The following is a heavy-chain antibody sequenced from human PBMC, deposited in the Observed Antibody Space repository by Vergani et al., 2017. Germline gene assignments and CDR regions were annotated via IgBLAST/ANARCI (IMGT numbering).Heavy chain of an antibody. CDR3: ARDLRLLYNRFDP. D-gene: IGHD1-14*01. CDR2: TWYDGNNK. Sequence: QVQLVESGGAVVNPGGSLSLSGAGPGLTFNQYGMHWFRQAPGKGLEWVAVTWYDGNNKQYADSVKGRFTISRDNSKSTMYLQMNSLRDEDTGVYYCARDLRLLYNRFDPWGQGTLVTVSS. CDR1: GLTFNQYG. J-gene: IGHJ5*02. V-gene: IGHV3-33*01.